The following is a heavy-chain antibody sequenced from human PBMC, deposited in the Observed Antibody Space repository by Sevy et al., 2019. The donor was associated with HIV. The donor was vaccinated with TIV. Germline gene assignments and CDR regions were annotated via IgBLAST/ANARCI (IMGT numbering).Heavy chain of an antibody. J-gene: IGHJ6*02. CDR3: ARAEGGSGSSYYYYGMDV. CDR2: IWYDGSNK. D-gene: IGHD3-10*01. Sequence: LSCAASGFTFSSYGMHWVRQAPGKGLEWVAVIWYDGSNKYYADSVKGRFTISRDNSKNTLYLQMNSLRAEDTAVYYCARAEGGSGSSYYYYGMDVWGQGTTVTVSS. CDR1: GFTFSSYG. V-gene: IGHV3-33*01.